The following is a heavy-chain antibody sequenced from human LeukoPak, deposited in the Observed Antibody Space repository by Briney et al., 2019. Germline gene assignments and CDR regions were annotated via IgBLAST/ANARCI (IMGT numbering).Heavy chain of an antibody. J-gene: IGHJ4*02. D-gene: IGHD1-14*01. CDR3: ARGGPGQLHFDY. V-gene: IGHV3-21*01. Sequence: GGSLRLSCAASGFTLTSYSINCVRLTPGRGLEWVSSIGGNGRYIYYGDPLKGRFTISRDNAKNSLFLQMNSLRAEDTAIYYFARGGPGQLHFDYWGQGTLVTVSS. CDR2: IGGNGRYI. CDR1: GFTLTSYS.